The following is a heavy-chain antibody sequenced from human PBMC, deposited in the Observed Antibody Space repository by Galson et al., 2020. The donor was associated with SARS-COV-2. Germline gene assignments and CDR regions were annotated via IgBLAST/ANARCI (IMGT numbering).Heavy chain of an antibody. V-gene: IGHV3-64*01. D-gene: IGHD5-12*01. Sequence: GGSLRLSCAASGFTFSSYGLHWVRQAAGKGLDYVSAISFNRVSTYYANSVNGRFTVSRDNSKNMLYLQMGSLTTEDTAVYYCAKGSAYSGYDGYYFDYWGQGTLVTVSS. CDR1: GFTFSSYG. CDR3: AKGSAYSGYDGYYFDY. CDR2: ISFNRVST. J-gene: IGHJ4*02.